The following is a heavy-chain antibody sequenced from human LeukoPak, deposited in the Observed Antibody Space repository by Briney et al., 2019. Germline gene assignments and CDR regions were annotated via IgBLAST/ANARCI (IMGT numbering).Heavy chain of an antibody. CDR2: ITAIFRTA. V-gene: IGHV1-69*13. CDR1: GGTFNSYA. D-gene: IGHD3-22*01. J-gene: IGHJ4*02. CDR3: ARHSGYHSTMYLDY. Sequence: EASVTVSCTTSGGTFNSYAISWVRQAPGQGLEWMGGITAIFRTANYAQKFQSRVTITADEFMSTVYTELSSLRSEDTAVYYCARHSGYHSTMYLDYWGQGTLVTVSS.